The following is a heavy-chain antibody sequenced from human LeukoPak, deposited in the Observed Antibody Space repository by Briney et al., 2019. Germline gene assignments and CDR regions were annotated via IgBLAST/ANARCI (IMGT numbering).Heavy chain of an antibody. CDR1: GGSISSGGYS. V-gene: IGHV4-30-2*01. CDR2: IYHSGST. CDR3: ARGGRIAAACTGYFDY. Sequence: PSETLSLTCAVSGGSISSGGYSWSWIRQPPGKGLEWIGYIYHSGSTYYNPSLKSRVTISVDTSKNQFSLKLSSVTAADTAVYYCARGGRIAAACTGYFDYWGQGTLVTVSS. D-gene: IGHD6-13*01. J-gene: IGHJ4*02.